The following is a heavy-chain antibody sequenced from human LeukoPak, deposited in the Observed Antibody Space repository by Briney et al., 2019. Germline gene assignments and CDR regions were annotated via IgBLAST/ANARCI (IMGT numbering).Heavy chain of an antibody. J-gene: IGHJ6*03. Sequence: TRGSLRLSCAVSGFTFSGSAMHWVRQASGKGLEWVGRIGSRADSYATTYAASVKGRFTISRDDSKNTAYLQMNNLKTEDTAVYYCLVEPTYYVDVWGKGTAVTVSS. CDR3: LVEPTYYVDV. V-gene: IGHV3-73*01. CDR2: IGSRADSYAT. CDR1: GFTFSGSA.